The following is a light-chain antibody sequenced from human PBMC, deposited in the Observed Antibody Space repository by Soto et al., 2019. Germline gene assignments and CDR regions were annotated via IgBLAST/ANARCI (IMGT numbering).Light chain of an antibody. CDR2: EVT. Sequence: QSALTQPPSASGSPGESITISCTGASDDVGASDFIEYLSWYQQHPGKAPKLLIYEVTKRPSGVPGRFSGSRSGFTASLTVSGLQAEDEADYYCSSYAGRNNVVFGGGTKLTVL. CDR1: SDDVGASDFIEY. V-gene: IGLV2-8*01. CDR3: SSYAGRNNVV. J-gene: IGLJ2*01.